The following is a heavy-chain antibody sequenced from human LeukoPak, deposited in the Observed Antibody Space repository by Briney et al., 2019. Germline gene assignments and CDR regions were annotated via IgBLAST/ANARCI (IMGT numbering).Heavy chain of an antibody. Sequence: PGGSLRLSCAASGFPFSNYWMAWVRQAPGEGLEWVAHIKEDGSDKYYVDSVKGRFTISRDNAKNSLHLKMNGLRGEDTAVYYGARNIYNSDWGYDYWGQGILVTVSS. V-gene: IGHV3-7*01. CDR3: ARNIYNSDWGYDY. J-gene: IGHJ4*02. CDR2: IKEDGSDK. D-gene: IGHD6-19*01. CDR1: GFPFSNYW.